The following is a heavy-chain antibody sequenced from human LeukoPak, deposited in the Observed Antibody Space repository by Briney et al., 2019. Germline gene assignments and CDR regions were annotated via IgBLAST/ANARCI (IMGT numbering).Heavy chain of an antibody. CDR3: ASLFYCGDNY. D-gene: IGHD4-17*01. V-gene: IGHV4-39*01. J-gene: IGHJ4*02. Sequence: TSETLSLTCTVSGGSISSSSYYWGWIRQPPGKGLEWIGSIYYSGSTYYNPSLKSRVTISVDTSKNQFSLKLSSVTAADTAVYYCASLFYCGDNYWGQGTLVTVSS. CDR1: GGSISSSSYY. CDR2: IYYSGST.